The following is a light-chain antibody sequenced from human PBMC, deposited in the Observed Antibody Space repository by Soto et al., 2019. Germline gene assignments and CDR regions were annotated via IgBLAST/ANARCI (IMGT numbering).Light chain of an antibody. V-gene: IGLV2-14*01. CDR1: SSDVGGYNY. CDR3: SSYTSSNTHVL. Sequence: QSVLTQPASVSGSPGQSITISCTGSSSDVGGYNYVSWYQQHPGKAPKLMIYDVSNRPSGVSNRFSGSKSGNTASLTISGLQAEDEADYYCSSYTSSNTHVLFGGGTKVTVL. CDR2: DVS. J-gene: IGLJ2*01.